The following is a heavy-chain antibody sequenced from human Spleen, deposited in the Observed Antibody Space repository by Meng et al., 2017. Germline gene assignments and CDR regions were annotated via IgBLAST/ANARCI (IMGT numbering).Heavy chain of an antibody. V-gene: IGHV4-61*01. J-gene: IGHJ4*02. CDR3: ARVLMVGPAPYFDY. CDR2: IYYRGSA. Sequence: SETLSLTCTVSGGSVSGGTHYWSWIRQPPGKGLEWIGYIYYRGSANYHPSLKSRVTIFLDTSKNQFSLKLSSVTAADTAVYHCARVLMVGPAPYFDYWDQGAQVTVSS. D-gene: IGHD2-21*02. CDR1: GGSVSGGTHY.